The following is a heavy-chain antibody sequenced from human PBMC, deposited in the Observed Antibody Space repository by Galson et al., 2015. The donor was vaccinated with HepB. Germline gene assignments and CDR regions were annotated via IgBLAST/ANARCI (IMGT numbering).Heavy chain of an antibody. CDR1: GGSISSGDYY. CDR2: TYYSGST. CDR3: ARDKGGWGWFDP. D-gene: IGHD3-10*01. Sequence: LSLTCTVSGGSISSGDYYWSWIRQPPGKGLEWIGYTYYSGSTYYNPSLKGRVTISVDTSKNQFSLKLTSVTAADTAVYYCARDKGGWGWFDPWGQGTLVTVSS. J-gene: IGHJ5*02. V-gene: IGHV4-30-4*01.